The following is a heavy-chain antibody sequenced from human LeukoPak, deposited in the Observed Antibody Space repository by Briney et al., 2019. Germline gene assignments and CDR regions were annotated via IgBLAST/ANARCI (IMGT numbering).Heavy chain of an antibody. V-gene: IGHV4-39*01. Sequence: SETLSLTCTVSGGSISSSSYYWGWIRQPPGKGLEWIGSIYYSGSTYYNPSLKSRVTISVDTSKNQFSLKLSSVTAADTAVYYCARRSNYMDVWGQGTLVTVSS. J-gene: IGHJ4*02. CDR1: GGSISSSSYY. CDR2: IYYSGST. CDR3: ARRSNYMDV.